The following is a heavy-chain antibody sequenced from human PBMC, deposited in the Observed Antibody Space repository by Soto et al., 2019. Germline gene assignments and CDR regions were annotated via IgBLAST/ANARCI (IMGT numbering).Heavy chain of an antibody. D-gene: IGHD3-22*01. J-gene: IGHJ1*01. CDR1: RVGFKSYS. CDR2: IIPIFGTA. Sequence: LSCEACRVGFKSYSRSWLRQAPGQGLEWMGGIIPIFGTANYAQKFQGRVTITADESTSTAYMELSSLRSEDTAVYYCARDYDSSGSFHQWGQATLVTAS. CDR3: ARDYDSSGSFHQ. V-gene: IGHV1-69*01.